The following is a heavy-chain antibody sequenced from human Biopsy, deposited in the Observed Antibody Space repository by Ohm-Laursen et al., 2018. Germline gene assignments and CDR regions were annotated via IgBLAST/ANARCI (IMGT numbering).Heavy chain of an antibody. V-gene: IGHV4-4*07. J-gene: IGHJ5*02. CDR2: IYTSGIT. CDR3: ARDRDRRGWFDP. Sequence: SDTLSLTCTVSGGSLSSYSWSWIRQPAGQGLEWIGQIYTSGITNYNPSLKSRVTMSVDTSKNKFSLRVSSVTAADTAVYYCARDRDRRGWFDPWDQGTLVTVSS. CDR1: GGSLSSYS. D-gene: IGHD1-14*01.